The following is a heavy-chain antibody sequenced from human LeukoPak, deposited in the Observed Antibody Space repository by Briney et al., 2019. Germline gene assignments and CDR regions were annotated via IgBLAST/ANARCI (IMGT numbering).Heavy chain of an antibody. CDR3: ARGGGYRFDY. CDR1: GGSISSGHW. V-gene: IGHV4-4*02. J-gene: IGHJ4*02. CDR2: IYHTGST. D-gene: IGHD5-12*01. Sequence: SETLSLTCAVSGGSISSGHWWTWVRQPPGRGLEWIGEIYHTGSTNYNPSLKSRVTISVDKSTNQFSLRLSSVTAADTAVYYCARGGGYRFDYWGQGTLVTVSS.